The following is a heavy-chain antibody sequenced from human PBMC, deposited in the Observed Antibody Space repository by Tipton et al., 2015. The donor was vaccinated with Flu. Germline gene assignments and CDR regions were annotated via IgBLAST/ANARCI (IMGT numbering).Heavy chain of an antibody. J-gene: IGHJ5*02. V-gene: IGHV1-18*01. D-gene: IGHD4-23*01. Sequence: QVQLVQSGAEVKKPGASVKVSCKASGYTFTSYGISWVRQAPGQGLEWMGWISAYNGNTNYAQKLQGRVTMTTDTSTSTAYMELRGLRSDDTAVYYCARDPRDCGGHTPENWFDPWGQGTLVTVSS. CDR2: ISAYNGNT. CDR3: ARDPRDCGGHTPENWFDP. CDR1: GYTFTSYG.